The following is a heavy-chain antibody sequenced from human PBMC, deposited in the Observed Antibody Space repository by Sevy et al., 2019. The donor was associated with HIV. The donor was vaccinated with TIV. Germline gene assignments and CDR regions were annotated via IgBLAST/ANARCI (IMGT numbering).Heavy chain of an antibody. J-gene: IGHJ4*02. D-gene: IGHD5-12*01. V-gene: IGHV3-30-3*01. CDR1: GFTFSSYA. CDR3: ARGRRSRDGYNSSLDY. Sequence: GGSLRLSCAASGFTFSSYAMHWVRQAPGKGLEWVAVISYDGSNKYYAASLKGRFTISRDNSKNTLYLQMNSRRAEDTAVYYCARGRRSRDGYNSSLDYWGQGTLVTVSS. CDR2: ISYDGSNK.